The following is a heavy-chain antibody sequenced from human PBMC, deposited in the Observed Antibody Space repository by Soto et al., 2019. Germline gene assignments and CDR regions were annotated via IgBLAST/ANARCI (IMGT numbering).Heavy chain of an antibody. D-gene: IGHD3-9*01. CDR3: ARESHDILTGPPWVWYFDL. CDR2: INDRGSI. V-gene: IGHV4-34*01. CDR1: GGSFSGYY. Sequence: QVQLQQWGAGPLRPLETLSLTYGVSGGSFSGYYWAWIRQSPGKGLEWIGEINDRGSINYNPSLKSRVSISVHRSKNQYSLKLRSVTAAATAVYYCARESHDILTGPPWVWYFDLWGRRTLVTVSS. J-gene: IGHJ2*01.